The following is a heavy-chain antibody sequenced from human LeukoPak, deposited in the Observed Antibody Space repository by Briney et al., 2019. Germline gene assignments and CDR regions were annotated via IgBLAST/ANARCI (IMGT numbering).Heavy chain of an antibody. Sequence: SETLSLTCTVSGGSISSSSYYWGWIRQPPGKGLEWIGSIYYSGSTYYNPSLKSRVTISVDTSKNQFSLKLSSVTAADTAVYYCVQTGSMVRGVIGYWGQGTLVTVSS. CDR2: IYYSGST. CDR3: VQTGSMVRGVIGY. CDR1: GGSISSSSYY. D-gene: IGHD3-10*01. J-gene: IGHJ4*02. V-gene: IGHV4-39*07.